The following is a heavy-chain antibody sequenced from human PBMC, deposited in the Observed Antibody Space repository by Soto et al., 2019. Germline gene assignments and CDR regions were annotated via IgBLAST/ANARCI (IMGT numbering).Heavy chain of an antibody. CDR1: GFTFDDYA. D-gene: IGHD3-16*02. CDR2: ISWNSGSI. V-gene: IGHV3-9*01. J-gene: IGHJ1*01. CDR3: ATTRGELSFQH. Sequence: EVQLVESGGGLVQPGRSLRLSCAASGFTFDDYAMHWVRQAPGKGLEWVSGISWNSGSIGYADSVKGRFTISRDNAKNSLHLQMNSLRAEDTALYYCATTRGELSFQHWGQGTLVTVSS.